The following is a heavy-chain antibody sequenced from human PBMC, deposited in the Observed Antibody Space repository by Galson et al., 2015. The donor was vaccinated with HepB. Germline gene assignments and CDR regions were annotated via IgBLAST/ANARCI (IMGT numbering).Heavy chain of an antibody. D-gene: IGHD6-19*01. CDR3: ARVIVLAGTCDAFDF. J-gene: IGHJ3*01. CDR2: IYSDGSA. Sequence: SLRLSCAASGVIVSSNYMSWVRQAPGKGLEWVSIIYSDGSAYYGDSVKGRFTISRDNSKNMLYLQMNSLRAEDTAVYYCARVIVLAGTCDAFDFWGQGTMATVSS. CDR1: GVIVSSNY. V-gene: IGHV3-66*02.